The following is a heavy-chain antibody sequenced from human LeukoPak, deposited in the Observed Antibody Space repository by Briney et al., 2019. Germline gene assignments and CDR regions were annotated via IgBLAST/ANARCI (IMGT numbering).Heavy chain of an antibody. V-gene: IGHV3-23*01. CDR2: IIGSGGST. CDR1: GFTFSSYA. D-gene: IGHD6-6*01. J-gene: IGHJ4*02. CDR3: AKVVRRGSSASMDYFDY. Sequence: PGGSLRLSCAASGFTFSSYAMSWVRQAPGKGLEWVSGIIGSGGSTYYADSVEGRFTISRDNSKNTLFLQMKSLRAEDTALYYCAKVVRRGSSASMDYFDYWGQGTLVTVSS.